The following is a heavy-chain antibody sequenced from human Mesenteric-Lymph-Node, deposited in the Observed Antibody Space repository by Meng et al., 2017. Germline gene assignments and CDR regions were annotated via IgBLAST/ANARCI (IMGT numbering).Heavy chain of an antibody. J-gene: IGHJ3*02. V-gene: IGHV4-59*01. Sequence: GSLRLSCTVSGGSISSYYWSWIRQPPGKGLEWIGYIYYSGSTNYNPSLKSRVTISVDTSKNQFSLKLSSVTAANTAVYYCARRPYVNVEDTTGLGYDAFDMWGQGTRVTVS. D-gene: IGHD2/OR15-2a*01. CDR3: ARRPYVNVEDTTGLGYDAFDM. CDR1: GGSISSYY. CDR2: IYYSGST.